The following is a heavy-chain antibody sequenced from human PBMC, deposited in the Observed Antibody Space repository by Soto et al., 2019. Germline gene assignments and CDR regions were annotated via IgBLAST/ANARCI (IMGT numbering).Heavy chain of an antibody. CDR1: GFTFSSYA. D-gene: IGHD1-7*01. CDR3: AREGIITGTIKFDY. Sequence: GGSLRLSCAASGFTFSSYAMHWVRQAPGKGLEWVAVISYDGSNKYYADSVKGRFTISRDNSKNTLYLQMNSLRAEDTAVYYCAREGIITGTIKFDYWGQGTLVTVSS. CDR2: ISYDGSNK. J-gene: IGHJ4*02. V-gene: IGHV3-30-3*01.